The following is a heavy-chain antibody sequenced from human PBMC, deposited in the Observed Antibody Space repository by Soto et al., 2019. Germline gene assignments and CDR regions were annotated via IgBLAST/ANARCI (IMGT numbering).Heavy chain of an antibody. V-gene: IGHV3-21*04. D-gene: IGHD4-17*01. CDR2: ISSRRNYI. J-gene: IGHJ4*02. CDR1: GFSSSSYS. Sequence: GLSLRLSCAASGFSSSSYSLNWVRPAPATELEWGASISSRRNYIYYADSVKGRFNVSRDNAKNTLYLQMNSLRAEDTAVYYCAKDRIISYGDSPHFDYWGQGTLVTVSS. CDR3: AKDRIISYGDSPHFDY.